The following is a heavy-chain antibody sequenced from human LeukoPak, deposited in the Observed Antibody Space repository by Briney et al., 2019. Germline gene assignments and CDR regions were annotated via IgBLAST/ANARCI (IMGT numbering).Heavy chain of an antibody. J-gene: IGHJ6*02. Sequence: GSLRLSCAASGFTFSGYGMHWVRQAPGKGLEWVAVISYDGSNKYYADSVKGRFTISRDNSKNTLYLQMNSLRAEDTAVYYCAKGGCYGSGSYYERCGMDVWGQGTTVTVSS. CDR1: GFTFSGYG. CDR3: AKGGCYGSGSYYERCGMDV. D-gene: IGHD3-10*01. CDR2: ISYDGSNK. V-gene: IGHV3-30*18.